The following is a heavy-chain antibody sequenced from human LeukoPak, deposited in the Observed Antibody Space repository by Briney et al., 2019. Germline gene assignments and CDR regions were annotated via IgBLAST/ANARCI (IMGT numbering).Heavy chain of an antibody. V-gene: IGHV1-8*01. Sequence: ASVKVSCKASGYTFTSYDINWVRQATGQGVEWMGWMNPNSGNTGYAQKFQGRVTMTSNTSISTAYMELSSLRSEDTAVYYCARGPDFWSGYYYDYWGQGTLVTVSS. J-gene: IGHJ4*02. CDR2: MNPNSGNT. CDR3: ARGPDFWSGYYYDY. D-gene: IGHD3-3*01. CDR1: GYTFTSYD.